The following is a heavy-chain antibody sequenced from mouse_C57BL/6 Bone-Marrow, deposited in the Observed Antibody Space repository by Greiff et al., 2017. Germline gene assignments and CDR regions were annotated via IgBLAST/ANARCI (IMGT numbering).Heavy chain of an antibody. J-gene: IGHJ1*03. V-gene: IGHV1-50*01. Sequence: QVQLQQPGAELVKPGASVKLSCKASGYTFTSYWMQWVKQRPGQGLEWIGEIDPSDSYTNYNQKFKGKATLTVETSSSTAYMQLSSLTSEDSAVYYCARGPYWYFDVWGKGTTVTVSS. CDR3: ARGPYWYFDV. CDR1: GYTFTSYW. CDR2: IDPSDSYT.